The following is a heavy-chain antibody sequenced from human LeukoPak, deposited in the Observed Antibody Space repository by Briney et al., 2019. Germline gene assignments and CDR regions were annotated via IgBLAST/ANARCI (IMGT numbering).Heavy chain of an antibody. D-gene: IGHD7-27*01. J-gene: IGHJ4*02. CDR3: ARESYWGSSAKGFDY. Sequence: GGSLRLSCAASGFTFSSYSMNWVRQAPGKGLEWVSSISSSSSYIYYADSVKGRFTISRDNAKNSLYLQMNSLRAEDTAVYYCARESYWGSSAKGFDYWGQGTLVTVSS. CDR2: ISSSSSYI. V-gene: IGHV3-21*01. CDR1: GFTFSSYS.